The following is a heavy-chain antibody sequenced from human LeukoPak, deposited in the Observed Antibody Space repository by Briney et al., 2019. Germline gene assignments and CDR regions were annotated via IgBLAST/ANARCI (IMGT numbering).Heavy chain of an antibody. CDR2: ICYCGST. CDR1: DGSIITYY. J-gene: IGHJ4*02. V-gene: IGHV4-59*01. D-gene: IGHD1-26*01. CDR3: AGQWASYFDY. Sequence: ETLSLPCTGSDGSIITYYWSGTRPPPGTGLEGIGYICYCGSTNSDPSLKSRVTISVDTSKNQFSLKLSSVTAADTALYYCAGQWASYFDYWGQGILVTVSS.